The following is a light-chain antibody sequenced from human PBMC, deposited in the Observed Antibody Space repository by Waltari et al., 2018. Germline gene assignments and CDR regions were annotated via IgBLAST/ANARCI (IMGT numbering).Light chain of an antibody. J-gene: IGLJ1*01. CDR3: AAWDGGVSGPHV. V-gene: IGLV1-47*02. Sequence: QSVPTPPPSASGPPGQRATLSCSGSSSNIGANYVSCSHPLPGTTPKPLISSDDQRPAGVPDRFSCSKSGTSASLDISGLRSEDEGDYYCAAWDGGVSGPHVFGTGTKVTVL. CDR1: SSNIGANY. CDR2: SDD.